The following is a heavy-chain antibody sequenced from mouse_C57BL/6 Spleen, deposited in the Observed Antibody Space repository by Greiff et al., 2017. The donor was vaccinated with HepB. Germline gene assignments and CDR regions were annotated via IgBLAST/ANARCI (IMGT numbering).Heavy chain of an antibody. J-gene: IGHJ1*03. D-gene: IGHD1-1*01. CDR1: GFTFSDYG. CDR2: ISSGSSTL. CDR3: ARGYYYGSSYGYFNV. V-gene: IGHV5-17*01. Sequence: EVQVVESGGGLVKPGGSLKLSCAASGFTFSDYGMHWVRQAPEKGLEWVAYISSGSSTLYYADTVKGRFTISRDNAKNTLFLQMTILRSEDTAMYYCARGYYYGSSYGYFNVWVTGTTVTVSS.